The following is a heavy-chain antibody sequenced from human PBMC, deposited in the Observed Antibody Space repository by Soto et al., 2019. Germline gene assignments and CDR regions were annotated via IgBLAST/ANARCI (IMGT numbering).Heavy chain of an antibody. CDR1: GGSISSYY. D-gene: IGHD2-15*01. CDR2: ISYSGST. J-gene: IGHJ4*02. CDR3: ARDGYCSGRTCYPTKFDY. Sequence: SETLSLTCTVSGGSISSYYWNWIRQPPGKGLEWIGNISYSGSTNYNPSLKSRVTMSVDTSKNQFSLKLSSVTAADTAVYYCARDGYCSGRTCYPTKFDYWGQGTLVTVSS. V-gene: IGHV4-59*01.